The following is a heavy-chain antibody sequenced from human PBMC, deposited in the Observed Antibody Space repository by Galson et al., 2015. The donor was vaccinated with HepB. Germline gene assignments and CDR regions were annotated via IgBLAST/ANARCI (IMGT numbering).Heavy chain of an antibody. Sequence: SVKVSCKASGSTFTSYGISWVRQAPGQGLEWMGWISAYNGNTNYAQKLQGRVTMTTDTSTSTAYMELRSLRSDDTAVYYCARDRKPAVASGMDVWGQGTTVTVSS. CDR2: ISAYNGNT. D-gene: IGHD2-2*01. CDR1: GSTFTSYG. J-gene: IGHJ6*02. CDR3: ARDRKPAVASGMDV. V-gene: IGHV1-18*04.